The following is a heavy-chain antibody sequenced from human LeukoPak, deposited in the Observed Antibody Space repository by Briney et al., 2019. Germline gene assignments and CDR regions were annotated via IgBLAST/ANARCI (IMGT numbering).Heavy chain of an antibody. CDR2: IYCPGHT. CDR1: GGSISGYY. V-gene: IGHV4-59*08. J-gene: IGHJ4*02. CDR3: ARQGGTYFPHFDV. Sequence: PSETLSLTCTVSGGSISGYYWSWIRQAPGKGLELIGYIYCPGHTNYKPSLRRRVTISGDTSKTVFSLKLHSVTAADKDIYYCARQGGTYFPHFDVWGPRTLVTVSS. D-gene: IGHD2/OR15-2a*01.